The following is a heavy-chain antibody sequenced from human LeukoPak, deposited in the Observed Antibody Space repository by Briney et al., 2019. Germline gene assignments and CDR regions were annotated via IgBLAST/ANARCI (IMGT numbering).Heavy chain of an antibody. V-gene: IGHV3-23*01. CDR2: ISGSGDNT. CDR1: GFTFSSYA. Sequence: PGGSLRLSCAASGFTFSSYAMSWVRQVPGKGLEWVSVISGSGDNTHYADSVKGRFTISRDNSKNMLYLQMNSLRAEDTAVYYCAKYPLPREMATIYFDYWGQGTLVTVSS. D-gene: IGHD5-24*01. CDR3: AKYPLPREMATIYFDY. J-gene: IGHJ4*02.